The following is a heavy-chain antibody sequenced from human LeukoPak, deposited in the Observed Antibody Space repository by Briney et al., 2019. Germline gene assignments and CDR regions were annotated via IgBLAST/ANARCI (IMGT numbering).Heavy chain of an antibody. CDR1: GFTFSSYA. J-gene: IGHJ5*02. V-gene: IGHV3-23*01. D-gene: IGHD3-10*01. Sequence: GGSLRLSCAASGFTFSSYAMSWVRQAPGKGLEWVSPISASGGGTYYADSVKGRFTISRDKSMNTLYLQLNSLRSEATAVYYCAKAAMVRRVHLLDPWGQGPLLTVSS. CDR2: ISASGGGT. CDR3: AKAAMVRRVHLLDP.